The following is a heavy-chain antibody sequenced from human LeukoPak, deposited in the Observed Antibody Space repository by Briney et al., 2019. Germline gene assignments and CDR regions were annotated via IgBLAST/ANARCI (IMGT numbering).Heavy chain of an antibody. D-gene: IGHD5-24*01. Sequence: GGSLRLSCAASGYTFSNYDMHWVRQTPGKGLEWVADIDTAGDSTYPGSVKGRFTISRENAKNSLYLQMNSLRTGDTAAYYCARGRYDALDIWGQGTTVIVSS. J-gene: IGHJ3*02. CDR1: GYTFSNYD. V-gene: IGHV3-13*01. CDR3: ARGRYDALDI. CDR2: IDTAGDS.